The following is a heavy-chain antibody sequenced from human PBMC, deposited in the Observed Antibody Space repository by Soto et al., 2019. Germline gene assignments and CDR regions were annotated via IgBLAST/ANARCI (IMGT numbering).Heavy chain of an antibody. CDR3: AKEAPRVEPGTRAAFNI. D-gene: IGHD1-1*01. J-gene: IGHJ3*02. Sequence: SETLSLTCTVSGGSISSSSYYWGWIRQPPGKGLEWIGSIYYSGSTYYNQSLKSRVTISVDTSKNQFSLKLSSVTAADTFFYYFAKEAPRVEPGTRAAFNIWGQGTMVTVSS. CDR1: GGSISSSSYY. CDR2: IYYSGST. V-gene: IGHV4-39*02.